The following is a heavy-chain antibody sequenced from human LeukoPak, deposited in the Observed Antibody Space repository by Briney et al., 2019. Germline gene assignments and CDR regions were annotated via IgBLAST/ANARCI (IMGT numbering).Heavy chain of an antibody. CDR1: GFTFDDYA. D-gene: IGHD2-2*01. J-gene: IGHJ5*02. Sequence: PGGSLRLSCAASGFTFDDYAMHWVRQAPGKGLEWVSLISWDGGSTYYADSVKGRFTISRDNSKHSLYLQMNSLRAEDTALYYCANLDMPAAWGQGTLVTVSS. V-gene: IGHV3-43D*03. CDR2: ISWDGGST. CDR3: ANLDMPAA.